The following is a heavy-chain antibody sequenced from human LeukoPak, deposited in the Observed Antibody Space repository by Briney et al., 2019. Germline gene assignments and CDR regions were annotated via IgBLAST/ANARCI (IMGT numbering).Heavy chain of an antibody. V-gene: IGHV1-2*02. CDR1: GYTFTSYY. D-gene: IGHD2-2*01. CDR2: INPNSGGT. J-gene: IGHJ6*03. CDR3: ARISKAVVVPADYYMDV. Sequence: ASVKVSCKASGYTFTSYYMHWVRQAPGQGLEWMGWINPNSGGTNYAQKFQGRVTMTRDTSISTAYMELSRLRSDDTAVYYCARISKAVVVPADYYMDVWGKGTTVTVSS.